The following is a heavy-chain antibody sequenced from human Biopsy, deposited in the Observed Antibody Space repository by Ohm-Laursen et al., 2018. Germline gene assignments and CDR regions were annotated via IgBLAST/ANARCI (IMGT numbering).Heavy chain of an antibody. J-gene: IGHJ6*02. V-gene: IGHV4-59*01. CDR1: GGSMSSYY. CDR3: ARATNSTGWPYYYFYGMDV. D-gene: IGHD2/OR15-2a*01. CDR2: IYYSGST. Sequence: TLSLTCTVSGGSMSSYYWTWIRQPLGKGLEWIGYIYYSGSTNYNPSLKSRVTISVDTSKNQFSLRLNSVTAADTAVYYCARATNSTGWPYYYFYGMDVWGQGTTVTVSS.